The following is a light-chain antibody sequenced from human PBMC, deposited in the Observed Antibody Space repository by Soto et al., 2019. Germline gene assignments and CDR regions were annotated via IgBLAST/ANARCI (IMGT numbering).Light chain of an antibody. CDR2: GAS. Sequence: IVMTQSPATLSESPGERATLSCRASQSVGSNLAWYQQKPGQAPRIVIYGASTRIPGMPDRFSGSVSGKEFTLTISSLESEDFAVYYWQQYSDWHIAFGQETKVEI. J-gene: IGKJ1*01. CDR1: QSVGSN. CDR3: QQYSDWHIA. V-gene: IGKV3-15*01.